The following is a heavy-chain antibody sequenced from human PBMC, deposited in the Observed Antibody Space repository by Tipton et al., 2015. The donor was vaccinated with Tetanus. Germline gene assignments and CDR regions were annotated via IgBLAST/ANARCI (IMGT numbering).Heavy chain of an antibody. V-gene: IGHV3-23*01. CDR1: GFTFSGYA. Sequence: SLRLSCAASGFTFSGYAMSWVRQAPGKGLEWVSMISGNGRRTIYADSVKGRFTTSRDSSENTLYLQMNSLRAEDTAVYYCAKDPASRGWFDPWGQGTLVSVSS. CDR3: AKDPASRGWFDP. J-gene: IGHJ5*02. CDR2: ISGNGRRT.